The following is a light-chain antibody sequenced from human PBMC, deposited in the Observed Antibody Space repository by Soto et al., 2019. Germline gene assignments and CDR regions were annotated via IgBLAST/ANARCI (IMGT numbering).Light chain of an antibody. J-gene: IGLJ3*02. CDR1: SSDVGAYNY. CDR2: EVT. V-gene: IGLV2-14*01. CDR3: NSYTSTSARV. Sequence: QSVLTQPASVSGSPGQSITISCTGTSSDVGAYNYVSWYQQYPGKAPKLIIYEVTNRPSGVSNRFSGSKSANTASLTISGPQAEDEADYYCNSYTSTSARVFGGGTKLTVL.